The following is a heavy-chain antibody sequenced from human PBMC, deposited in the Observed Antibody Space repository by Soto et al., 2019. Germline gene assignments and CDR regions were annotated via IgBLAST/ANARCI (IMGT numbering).Heavy chain of an antibody. Sequence: SETLSLTCTVSGASVGRDDYYWGWIRQQPGKGLEWIGYIYYSGNTNYNPSLKSRLTISVDTSKNQFSLQLRSVTAADTAVYYCARTWIGSPFDFWGQGSLVTVSS. J-gene: IGHJ4*02. CDR2: IYYSGNT. D-gene: IGHD5-12*01. CDR3: ARTWIGSPFDF. V-gene: IGHV4-31*03. CDR1: GASVGRDDYY.